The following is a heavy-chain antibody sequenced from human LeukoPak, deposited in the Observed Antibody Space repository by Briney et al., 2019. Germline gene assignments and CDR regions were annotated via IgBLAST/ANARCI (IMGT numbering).Heavy chain of an antibody. V-gene: IGHV3-48*04. Sequence: TGGSLSLSSAASGFTFSSYSMNWVRQAPGKGLEWVSYISSSSSTIYYADSVKGRFTISRDNAKNSLYLQMNSLRAEDTAVYYCARDVRVVAGIAARPGWFDPWGQGTLVTVSS. CDR3: ARDVRVVAGIAARPGWFDP. J-gene: IGHJ5*02. CDR2: ISSSSSTI. CDR1: GFTFSSYS. D-gene: IGHD6-6*01.